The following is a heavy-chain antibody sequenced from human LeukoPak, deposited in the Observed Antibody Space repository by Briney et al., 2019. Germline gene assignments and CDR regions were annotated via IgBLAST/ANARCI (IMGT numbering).Heavy chain of an antibody. Sequence: KFSETLSLTCTVSGGSISSYYWSWIRQPPGKGLEWIGNIFYSGSTYYSPSLKSRVTISLDTSRNQFSLKLNSVTAADTAVYYCAKSNGYGLIDIWGQGTMVTVSS. V-gene: IGHV4-59*12. CDR2: IFYSGST. J-gene: IGHJ3*02. D-gene: IGHD3-22*01. CDR3: AKSNGYGLIDI. CDR1: GGSISSYY.